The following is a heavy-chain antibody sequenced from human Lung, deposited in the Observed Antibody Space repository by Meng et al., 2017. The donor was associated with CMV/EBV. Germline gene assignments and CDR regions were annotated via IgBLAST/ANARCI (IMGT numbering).Heavy chain of an antibody. J-gene: IGHJ4*02. Sequence: VESGVGLVRPGTSPGLPCAASGFTFRTYAMHLVHQAPGKVLELMTIISYDGNNKYADSVKGRFTISRDNSKNSLYLQMNSLRTEDTAVYYCAREGPDYNSSYFDYWGQGTLVTVSS. V-gene: IGHV3-30-3*01. CDR3: AREGPDYNSSYFDY. CDR2: ISYDGNN. CDR1: GFTFRTYA. D-gene: IGHD2/OR15-2a*01.